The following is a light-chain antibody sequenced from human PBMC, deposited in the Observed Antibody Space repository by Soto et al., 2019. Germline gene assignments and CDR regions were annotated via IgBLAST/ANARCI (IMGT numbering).Light chain of an antibody. V-gene: IGKV3-20*01. CDR1: QSVNSNY. Sequence: DIVLTQSPGTLSLSPGERATLSCRAGQSVNSNYLAWYQQKPGQAPRLLIFGASTRATGISDRFRGSGSGTDFTLTINRLEPEDFAVYYCQQYGRTFGQGTKLEIK. CDR3: QQYGRT. CDR2: GAS. J-gene: IGKJ2*01.